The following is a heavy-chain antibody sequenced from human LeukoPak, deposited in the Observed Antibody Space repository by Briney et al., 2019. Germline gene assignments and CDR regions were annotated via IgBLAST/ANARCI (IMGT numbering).Heavy chain of an antibody. CDR3: ARSSLWFREFDY. J-gene: IGHJ4*02. CDR2: INHSGSI. D-gene: IGHD3-10*01. V-gene: IGHV4-34*01. CDR1: VGSFSGYY. Sequence: SETLSLTCAVYVGSFSGYYWSWIRQPPGKGLEWIGEINHSGSINYNPSLKSRVTISVDTSKNQFSLKLSSVTAADTAVYYCARSSLWFREFDYWGQGTLVTVSS.